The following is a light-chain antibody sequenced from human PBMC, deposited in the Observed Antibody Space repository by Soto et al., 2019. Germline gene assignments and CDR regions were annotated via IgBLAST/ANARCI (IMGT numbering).Light chain of an antibody. J-gene: IGKJ3*01. CDR2: DAS. CDR3: QQYKSYPFT. CDR1: QSVSGW. Sequence: IQVTQTPSEVRGAVGETVTGTCRASQSVSGWLAWYQQKPGTAPRLLIYDASSLESGVPSRFRGTGSGTEFTLIFSSLQPDDGATDYCQQYKSYPFTFPPGTKVDI. V-gene: IGKV1-5*01.